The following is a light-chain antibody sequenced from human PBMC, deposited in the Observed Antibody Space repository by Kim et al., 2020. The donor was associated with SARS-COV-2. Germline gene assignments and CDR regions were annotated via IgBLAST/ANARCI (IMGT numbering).Light chain of an antibody. CDR2: GES. J-gene: IGKJ1*01. CDR1: QSVSSS. V-gene: IGKV3-15*01. Sequence: EIVMTQSPATLSVSLGEKVTLSCRASQSVSSSLAWYQQKPGQAPRLLISGESTRATGIPARFSGSGSGTEFTLTISSLQSEDFAVYYCQQYNNWWTFGQGTKVDIK. CDR3: QQYNNWWT.